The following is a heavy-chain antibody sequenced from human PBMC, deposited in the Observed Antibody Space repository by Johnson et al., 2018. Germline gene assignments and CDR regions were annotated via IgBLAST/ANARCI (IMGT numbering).Heavy chain of an antibody. J-gene: IGHJ3*01. CDR2: ISSSGGNT. Sequence: VRLVESGGGLVQPGESLRLSCAASGFTFSSYAMSWVRQAPGKRPEWISAISSSGGNTYYADSVKGRFIISRDNSKSTLYLQMNSLRAEDTAVYYCPEGVGVSNVAHDAFDVWGQGTMVTVSS. CDR3: PEGVGVSNVAHDAFDV. V-gene: IGHV3-23*04. CDR1: GFTFSSYA. D-gene: IGHD2-21*01.